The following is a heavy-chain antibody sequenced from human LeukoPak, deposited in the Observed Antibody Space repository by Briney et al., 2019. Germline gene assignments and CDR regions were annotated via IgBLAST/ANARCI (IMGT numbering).Heavy chain of an antibody. CDR1: GFTVSSNY. D-gene: IGHD6-6*01. Sequence: PGGSLRLSCAASGFTVSSNYMSWVRQAPGKGLEWVSVIYSGGSTYYADSVKGRFTISRGNSKNTLYLQMNSLRAEDTAVYYCASGSSFYYYYGMDVWGQGTTVTVSS. V-gene: IGHV3-53*01. CDR3: ASGSSFYYYYGMDV. CDR2: IYSGGST. J-gene: IGHJ6*02.